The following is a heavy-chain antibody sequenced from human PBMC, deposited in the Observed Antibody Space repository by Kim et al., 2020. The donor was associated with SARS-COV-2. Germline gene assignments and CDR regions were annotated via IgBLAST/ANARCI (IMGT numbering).Heavy chain of an antibody. CDR2: IYTSGST. CDR3: ATAGSGGSWDYFDY. Sequence: SETLSLTCTVSGGSISSYYWSWIRQPAGKGLEWIGRIYTSGSTNYNPSLKSRVTMSVDTSKNQFSLKLSSVTAADTAVYYCATAGSGGSWDYFDYWGQGTLVTVSS. V-gene: IGHV4-4*07. D-gene: IGHD2-15*01. J-gene: IGHJ4*02. CDR1: GGSISSYY.